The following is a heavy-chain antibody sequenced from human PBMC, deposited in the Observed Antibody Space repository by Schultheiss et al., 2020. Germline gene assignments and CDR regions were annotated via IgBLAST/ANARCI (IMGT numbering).Heavy chain of an antibody. D-gene: IGHD6-6*01. CDR3: ASPVGAARPSESGMDV. CDR1: GYTFTSYG. J-gene: IGHJ6*02. V-gene: IGHV1-8*02. Sequence: ASVKVSCKASGYTFTSYGVSWVRQATGQGLEWMGWMNPTSGDTGYAQRFQGRVTMTRYTSTSTVYMELSSLRSEDTAVYYCASPVGAARPSESGMDVWGQGTTGTVS. CDR2: MNPTSGDT.